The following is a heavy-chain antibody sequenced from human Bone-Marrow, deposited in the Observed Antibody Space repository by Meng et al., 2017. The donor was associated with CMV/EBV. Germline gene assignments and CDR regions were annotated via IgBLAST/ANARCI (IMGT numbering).Heavy chain of an antibody. Sequence: ASVKVSCKASGYTFTSYDINWVRQATGQGLEWMGWMNPNSGNTGYAQKFQGRVTITRSTSISTAYMELSSLRSEDTAVYYCARPLGAVTTYYWGQGTLVTVSS. D-gene: IGHD4-17*01. J-gene: IGHJ4*02. CDR2: MNPNSGNT. CDR1: GYTFTSYD. V-gene: IGHV1-8*03. CDR3: ARPLGAVTTYY.